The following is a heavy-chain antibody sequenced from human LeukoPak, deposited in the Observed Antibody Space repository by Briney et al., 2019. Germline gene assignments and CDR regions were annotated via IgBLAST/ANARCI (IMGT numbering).Heavy chain of an antibody. Sequence: KASETLSLTCTVSGGSISSSSYYWGWIRQPPGKGLEWIGSIYYSGSTYYNPSLKSRVTISVDTSKNQFSLKLSSVTAADTAVYYCARQKATAIGPLDYWGQGTLVTVSS. D-gene: IGHD2-21*02. CDR1: GGSISSSSYY. J-gene: IGHJ4*02. V-gene: IGHV4-39*01. CDR3: ARQKATAIGPLDY. CDR2: IYYSGST.